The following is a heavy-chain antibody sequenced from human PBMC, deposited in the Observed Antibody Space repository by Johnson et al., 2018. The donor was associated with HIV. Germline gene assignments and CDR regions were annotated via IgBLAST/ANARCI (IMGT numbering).Heavy chain of an antibody. CDR1: GFTFSNVW. CDR2: ISSSGSTI. V-gene: IGHV3-11*04. J-gene: IGHJ3*02. Sequence: QVQLVESGGGLVKPGGSLRLSCAASGFTFSNVWMSWVRQAPGKGLEWVSYISSSGSTIYYADSVKGRFTISRDNAKKSQYLQMNSLRAEDTAVYYCAREVRYTSWSFDIWGQGTMVTVSS. D-gene: IGHD6-19*01. CDR3: AREVRYTSWSFDI.